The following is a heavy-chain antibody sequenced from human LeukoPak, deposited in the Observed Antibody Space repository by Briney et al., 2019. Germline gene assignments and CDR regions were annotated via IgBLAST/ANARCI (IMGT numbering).Heavy chain of an antibody. Sequence: PGGSLRLSCAASGFTFSSYGMHWVRQAPGKGLVWVSRINSDGSSTSYADSVKGRFTISRDNAKNTLYLQMNSLRAEDTAVYYCASFPIVGATTPFDYWGQGTLVTVSS. CDR2: INSDGSST. V-gene: IGHV3-74*01. CDR3: ASFPIVGATTPFDY. J-gene: IGHJ4*02. CDR1: GFTFSSYG. D-gene: IGHD1-26*01.